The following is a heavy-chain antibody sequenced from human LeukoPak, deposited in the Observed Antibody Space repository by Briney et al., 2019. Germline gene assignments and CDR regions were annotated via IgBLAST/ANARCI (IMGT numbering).Heavy chain of an antibody. V-gene: IGHV4-59*01. J-gene: IGHJ4*02. CDR1: GGSISSYY. CDR2: IYYSGST. D-gene: IGHD6-19*01. Sequence: SETLSLTCTVSGGSISSYYWSWIRQPPGEGLEWIGYIYYSGSTNYNPSLKSRVTISIDTSKNQFPLKLSSVTAADTAVYYCARVTSGWTRFDYWGQGTLVTVSS. CDR3: ARVTSGWTRFDY.